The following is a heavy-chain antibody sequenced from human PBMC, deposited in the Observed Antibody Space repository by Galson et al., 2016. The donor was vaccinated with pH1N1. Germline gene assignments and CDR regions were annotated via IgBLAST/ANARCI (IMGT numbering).Heavy chain of an antibody. CDR3: AREGGVYYGSGRHENWFDP. Sequence: SETLSLTCTVSGGSISSGGYYWSWIRQHPGKGLEWIGEIYHSGSTSYNPSLKSRVTISLDKSKNQFSLKLSSVTAADTAVYYCAREGGVYYGSGRHENWFDPWGQGTLVTVSS. J-gene: IGHJ5*02. CDR2: IYHSGST. CDR1: GGSISSGGYY. D-gene: IGHD3-10*01. V-gene: IGHV4-39*07.